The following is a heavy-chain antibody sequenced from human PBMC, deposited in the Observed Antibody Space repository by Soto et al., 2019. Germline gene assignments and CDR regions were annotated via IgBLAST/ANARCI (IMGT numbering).Heavy chain of an antibody. V-gene: IGHV4-39*07. CDR1: GGSISSSSYY. Sequence: SETLSLTCTVSGGSISSSSYYWGLIRKHPGKGLEWIGSVYHGGNTYYNPSLKSRVSISIDLSKNQFSLKLTSVTAADTAAYYCARARWYDAFNVWGQGTVVTVSS. CDR3: ARARWYDAFNV. J-gene: IGHJ3*01. D-gene: IGHD2-15*01. CDR2: VYHGGNT.